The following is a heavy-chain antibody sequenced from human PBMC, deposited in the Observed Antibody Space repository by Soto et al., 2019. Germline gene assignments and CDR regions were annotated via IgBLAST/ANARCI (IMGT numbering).Heavy chain of an antibody. CDR2: LDNSGGT. CDR3: APAGVERERVDGEIHWYC. V-gene: IGHV4-59*05. CDR1: GVSISSYY. D-gene: IGHD6-25*01. Sequence: PETLSLTCTVSGVSISSYYWSCILQPPGKGLEWIGSLDNSGGTYYNPSLKSRVTISLDTSNNHFSLKLTSVTAADTALYYCAPAGVERERVDGEIHWYC. J-gene: IGHJ2*01.